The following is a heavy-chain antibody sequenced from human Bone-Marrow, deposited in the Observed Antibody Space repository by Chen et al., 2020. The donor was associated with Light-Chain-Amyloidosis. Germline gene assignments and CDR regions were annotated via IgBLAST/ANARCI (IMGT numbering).Heavy chain of an antibody. Sequence: QVQLQESGPGLVRPSQTLSLTCAVSGVSITTGEYYWSWIRQPPGKGLEWIGYIFYTGRTYYHPSLKSRLTISLDTSKNQFSLKVTSVTAADTAMYDCATIRLSGIGAFDIWGQGTVLTVSS. CDR2: IFYTGRT. V-gene: IGHV4-30-4*01. CDR3: ATIRLSGIGAFDI. CDR1: GVSITTGEYY. D-gene: IGHD5-18*01. J-gene: IGHJ3*02.